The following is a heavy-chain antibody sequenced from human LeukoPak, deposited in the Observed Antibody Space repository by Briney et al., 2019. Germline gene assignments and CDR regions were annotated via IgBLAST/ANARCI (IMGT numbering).Heavy chain of an antibody. Sequence: MSSQTLSLTRTVSGGSISSGGYYWSWIRQHPGKGLEWIGYIYYSGSTYYNPSLKSRVTISVDTSKNQFSLKLSSVTAADTAVYYCAREPTVSWFDPWGQGTLVTVSS. V-gene: IGHV4-31*03. CDR3: AREPTVSWFDP. CDR2: IYYSGST. D-gene: IGHD4-17*01. CDR1: GGSISSGGYY. J-gene: IGHJ5*02.